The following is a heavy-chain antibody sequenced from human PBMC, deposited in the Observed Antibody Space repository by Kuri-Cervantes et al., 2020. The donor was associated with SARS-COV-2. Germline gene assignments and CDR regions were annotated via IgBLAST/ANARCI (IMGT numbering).Heavy chain of an antibody. CDR1: GYTFSCSR. Sequence: GGSLRLSCAASGYTFSCSRMSWGQQAPGKGLEWVANIKQDGSEKYYVDSVKGRFTISRDNAKNSLFLQMNSLGAEDTAVYYCAREQRGGRLYSYAMDPWGKGTTVTVSS. CDR2: IKQDGSEK. V-gene: IGHV3-7*03. CDR3: AREQRGGRLYSYAMDP. J-gene: IGHJ6*04. D-gene: IGHD1-26*01.